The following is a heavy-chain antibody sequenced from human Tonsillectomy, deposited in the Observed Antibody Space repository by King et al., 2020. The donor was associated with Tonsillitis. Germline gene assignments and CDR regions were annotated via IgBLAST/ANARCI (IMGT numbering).Heavy chain of an antibody. CDR2: IWYDGSNK. D-gene: IGHD4-17*01. Sequence: VQLVESGGGVVQPGRSLRLSCAASGFTFSSYGMHWVRQAPGKGLEWVAVIWYDGSNKYYADSVKGRFTISRDNSKNTLYLQMNSLRAEDTAVYYCAREVEDGDYTSNDAFDIWGQGTMVTVSS. J-gene: IGHJ3*02. V-gene: IGHV3-33*01. CDR3: AREVEDGDYTSNDAFDI. CDR1: GFTFSSYG.